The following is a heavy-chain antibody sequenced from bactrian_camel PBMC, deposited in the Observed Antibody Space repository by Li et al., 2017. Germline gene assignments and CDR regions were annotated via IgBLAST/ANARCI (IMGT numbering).Heavy chain of an antibody. CDR1: QDTFKGYR. D-gene: IGHD2*01. Sequence: HGQLVESGGGSVQAGGSLTLSCEGFQDTFKGYRTGWFRQAPGKEREAVAVIAGDESTSYADSVKDRFTISKDDAENTLNLQMNSLKREDTAMYYCAADYVPFSAGHTYKEYDIRHRGRGTQVTVS. CDR3: AADYVPFSAGHTYKEYDIRH. V-gene: IGHV3S53*01. J-gene: IGHJ4*01. CDR2: IAGDEST.